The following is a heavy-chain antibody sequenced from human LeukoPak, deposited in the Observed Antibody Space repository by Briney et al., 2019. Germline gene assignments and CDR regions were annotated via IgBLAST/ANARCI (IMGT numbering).Heavy chain of an antibody. V-gene: IGHV1-2*02. CDR1: GGTFSSYA. D-gene: IGHD5-18*01. Sequence: ASVKVSCKASGGTFSSYAISWVRQAPGQGLEWMGWINPNSGGTNYAQKFQGRVTMTRDTSISTAYMELSRLRSDDTAVYYCARSLGGYSYGRPVYWGQGTLVTVSS. J-gene: IGHJ4*02. CDR2: INPNSGGT. CDR3: ARSLGGYSYGRPVY.